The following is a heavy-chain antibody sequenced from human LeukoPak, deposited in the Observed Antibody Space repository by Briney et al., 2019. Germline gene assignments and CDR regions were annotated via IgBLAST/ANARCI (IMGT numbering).Heavy chain of an antibody. D-gene: IGHD4-17*01. J-gene: IGHJ4*02. CDR3: ARQWYYGDYTPGY. V-gene: IGHV1-2*02. CDR2: INPSSGGT. CDR1: GYTFTGYY. Sequence: ASVKVSCKASGYTFTGYYIHWVRQAPGQGLEWMGWINPSSGGTTYAQKFQGRVTMTRDTSISTAYMELSRLRSEDTAVYYCARQWYYGDYTPGYWGQGTLVSVSS.